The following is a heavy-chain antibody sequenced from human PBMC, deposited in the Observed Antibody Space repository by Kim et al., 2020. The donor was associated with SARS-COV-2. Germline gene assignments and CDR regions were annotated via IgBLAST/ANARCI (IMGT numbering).Heavy chain of an antibody. CDR3: AKLLPGIAAAFYGMDV. CDR2: ISGSGGST. Sequence: GGSLRLSCAASGFTFSSYAMSWVRQAPGKGLEWVSAISGSGGSTYYADSVKGRFTISRDNSKNTLYLQMNSLRAEDTAVYYCAKLLPGIAAAFYGMDVWGQGTTVTVSS. J-gene: IGHJ6*02. CDR1: GFTFSSYA. D-gene: IGHD6-13*01. V-gene: IGHV3-23*01.